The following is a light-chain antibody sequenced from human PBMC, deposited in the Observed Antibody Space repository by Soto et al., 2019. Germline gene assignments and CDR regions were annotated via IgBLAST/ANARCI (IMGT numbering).Light chain of an antibody. Sequence: EILFTQIPRTLSLSPGERATVSWRSSQSVSSSYLAWYQQKPGQAPRLLIYGASTRATGVPARFSGSGSGTEFTLTISSLQSEDFAVYYCQQYNNWPPTFGQGTKVDIK. V-gene: IGKV3-15*01. J-gene: IGKJ1*01. CDR1: QSVSSSY. CDR3: QQYNNWPPT. CDR2: GAS.